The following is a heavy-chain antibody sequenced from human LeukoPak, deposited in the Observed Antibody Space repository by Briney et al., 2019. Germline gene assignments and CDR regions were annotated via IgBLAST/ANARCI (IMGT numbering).Heavy chain of an antibody. J-gene: IGHJ4*02. Sequence: GGSLRLSCAASGFTFSSYAMSWDRQAPGKGLQWVSAISGSGGSTYYADSVKGRFTISRDNSKNTLYPQMNSLRAEDTAVYYCAKSRWDTAMASLDYWGQGTLVTVSS. CDR2: ISGSGGST. V-gene: IGHV3-23*01. CDR1: GFTFSSYA. CDR3: AKSRWDTAMASLDY. D-gene: IGHD5-18*01.